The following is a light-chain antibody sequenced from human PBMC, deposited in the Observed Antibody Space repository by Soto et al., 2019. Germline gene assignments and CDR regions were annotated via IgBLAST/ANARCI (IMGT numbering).Light chain of an antibody. V-gene: IGKV3-20*01. J-gene: IGKJ3*01. CDR1: PSINSKS. CDR2: NTS. CDR3: QHYGGSFI. Sequence: EIVLPQSPGTLSLSPGEGATVSCRVSPSINSKSLVWYKRTFGQAPRLLIYNTSGRATGIPDRVSGSGSGTDFTLSISRLEPEDFAVYYCQHYGGSFIFGPGTKVDFK.